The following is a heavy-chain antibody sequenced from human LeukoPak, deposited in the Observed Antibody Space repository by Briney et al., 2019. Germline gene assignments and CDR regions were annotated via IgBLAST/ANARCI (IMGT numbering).Heavy chain of an antibody. D-gene: IGHD1-26*01. CDR1: GYTFTGYF. Sequence: ASLKVSCKAAGYTFTGYFMDWVRHAPGQGLERIGEIKPNNGETKFAQKFEGRVTKTRDTSITTAYMELSSLKSDDTAVYYCARLRWERGALDYWGQGTPVTVPS. J-gene: IGHJ4*02. CDR2: IKPNNGET. CDR3: ARLRWERGALDY. V-gene: IGHV1-2*02.